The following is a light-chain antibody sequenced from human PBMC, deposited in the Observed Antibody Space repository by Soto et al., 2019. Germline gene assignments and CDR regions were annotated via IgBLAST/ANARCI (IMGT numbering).Light chain of an antibody. J-gene: IGKJ1*01. CDR2: GAS. CDR3: QQRSNWPQT. CDR1: QSVSTRS. V-gene: IGKV3D-20*02. Sequence: IVLTQCPGTLSLSPGERATLSCRASQSVSTRSLAWYQQKPGQAPRLLISGASSRAADIPDRLRGSGTVTDFNLTISSLEPGDFVVYYCQQRSNWPQTFGQGAK.